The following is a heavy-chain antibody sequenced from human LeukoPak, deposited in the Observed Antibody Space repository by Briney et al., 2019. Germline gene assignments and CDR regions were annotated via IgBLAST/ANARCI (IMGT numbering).Heavy chain of an antibody. CDR1: GFTLSSYW. J-gene: IGHJ4*02. Sequence: GGSLRLSCAASGFTLSSYWMSWVRQAPGTGLEWVANIKEDGNETYYVDSVKGRFTISRDNAKNSLYLQMNSLRAEDTAVYYCARVQVLLWFGIDYWGQGTLVTVSS. V-gene: IGHV3-7*05. D-gene: IGHD3-10*01. CDR3: ARVQVLLWFGIDY. CDR2: IKEDGNET.